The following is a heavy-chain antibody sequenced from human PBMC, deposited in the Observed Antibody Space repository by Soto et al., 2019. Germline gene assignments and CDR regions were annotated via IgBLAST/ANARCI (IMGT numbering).Heavy chain of an antibody. Sequence: QVQLVQSGAEVKKPGSSVKVSCKASGGTFSSYTISWVRQAPGQGLEWMGRIITILGIANYAQKFQGRVTNNADKTTSTANKEPSSLRSEDTAVYYCARAETVTTGAPPAYWGQGTLVTVSS. CDR2: IITILGIA. CDR1: GGTFSSYT. J-gene: IGHJ4*02. CDR3: ARAETVTTGAPPAY. D-gene: IGHD4-17*01. V-gene: IGHV1-69*02.